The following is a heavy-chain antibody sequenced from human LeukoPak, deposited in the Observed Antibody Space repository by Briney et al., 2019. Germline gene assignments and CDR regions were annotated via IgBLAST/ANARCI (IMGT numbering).Heavy chain of an antibody. CDR3: VRLAPYYYYYMDV. CDR1: GGSISSSSYY. V-gene: IGHV4-39*07. D-gene: IGHD5-12*01. Sequence: ASETLSLTCTVSGGSISSSSYYWGWIRQPPGKGLEWIGSIYYSGSTYYNPSLKSRVTISVDTSKNQFSLKLSSVTAADTAVYYCVRLAPYYYYYMDVWGKGTTVTVSS. CDR2: IYYSGST. J-gene: IGHJ6*03.